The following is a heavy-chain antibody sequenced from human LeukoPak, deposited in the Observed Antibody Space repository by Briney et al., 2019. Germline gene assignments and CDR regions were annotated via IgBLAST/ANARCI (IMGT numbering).Heavy chain of an antibody. CDR2: IYNNGGRT. D-gene: IGHD3-10*01. CDR1: GFIVSSNF. V-gene: IGHV3-66*01. CDR3: AREKGRGVISPYFDY. Sequence: GSLRLSCAASGFIVSSNFMSWVRQAPGKGPEWVSVIYNNGGRTTYADSVKGRFIISRDNSKNTLNLQMNSLRDEDTAVYYCAREKGRGVISPYFDYWGQGVLVTVSS. J-gene: IGHJ4*02.